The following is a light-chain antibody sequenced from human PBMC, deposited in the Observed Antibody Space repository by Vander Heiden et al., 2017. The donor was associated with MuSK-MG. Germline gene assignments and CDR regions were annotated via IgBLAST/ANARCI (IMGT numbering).Light chain of an antibody. V-gene: IGKV3-20*01. J-gene: IGKJ3*01. Sequence: EIVFTQSPVTLSLSPGDKATLACTASQSVSNRYLAWYQQKPGQAPRLLIHVASSMATGIPDRFSGSGSGTDFTLTISRLEPEDFAVYYCQQYGSSPVTFGRGTKVDIK. CDR3: QQYGSSPVT. CDR1: QSVSNRY. CDR2: VAS.